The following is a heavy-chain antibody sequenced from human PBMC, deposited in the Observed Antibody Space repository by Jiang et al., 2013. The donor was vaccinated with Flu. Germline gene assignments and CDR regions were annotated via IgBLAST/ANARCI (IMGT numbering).Heavy chain of an antibody. CDR1: GYSFTSNW. CDR3: ARHGKYCSSTTCYTEDYYYGMDV. V-gene: IGHV5-51*01. J-gene: IGHJ6*02. Sequence: AEVKKPGESLKISCKGSGYSFTSNWIGWVRQTPGKGLEWMGIVYPGDSDARYSPSFQGQVTISADKSISTAYLQWSSLKASDTAMYYCARHGKYCSSTTCYTEDYYYGMDVWGQGTTVTVSS. D-gene: IGHD2-2*02. CDR2: VYPGDSDA.